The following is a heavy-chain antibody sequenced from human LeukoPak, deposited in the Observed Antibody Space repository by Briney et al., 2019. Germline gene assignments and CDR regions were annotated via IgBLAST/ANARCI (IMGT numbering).Heavy chain of an antibody. CDR1: GGSISSYY. CDR2: ISYSGSA. V-gene: IGHV4-59*08. D-gene: IGHD6-6*01. CDR3: ARREVQDSTSSEGNWFDP. Sequence: SETLSLTCTVSGGSISSYYWNWIRQPPGKGLEWIGYISYSGSANYIPSLKSRVAISLDTSKNQFSLRLSSVTAADTAVYYCARREVQDSTSSEGNWFDPWGQGTLVTVSS. J-gene: IGHJ5*02.